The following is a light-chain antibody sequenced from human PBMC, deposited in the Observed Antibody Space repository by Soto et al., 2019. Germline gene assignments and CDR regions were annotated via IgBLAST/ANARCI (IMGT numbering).Light chain of an antibody. Sequence: QSALTQPASVSGSPGQSITISCTGTSSDVGRYNLVSWYQQHPGKAPKLMIYEGSKRPSGVSNRFSGSKSGNTASLTISGLQAEDEADYYCCSYVGSTTSGVFGGGTKVTVL. V-gene: IGLV2-23*01. J-gene: IGLJ2*01. CDR2: EGS. CDR1: SSDVGRYNL. CDR3: CSYVGSTTSGV.